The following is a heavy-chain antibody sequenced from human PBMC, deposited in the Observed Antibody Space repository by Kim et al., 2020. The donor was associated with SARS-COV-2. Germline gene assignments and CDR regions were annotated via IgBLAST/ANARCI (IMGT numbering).Heavy chain of an antibody. V-gene: IGHV4-59*13. D-gene: IGHD3-3*01. CDR2: IYYSGST. Sequence: SETLSLTCTVSGGSISSYYWSWIRQPPGKGLEWIGYIYYSGSTNYNPSLKSRVTISVDTSKNQFSLNLSSVTAADTAVYYCARDPIFCHDYYSYYCMDVWGQGTTVTVSS. J-gene: IGHJ6*02. CDR1: GGSISSYY. CDR3: ARDPIFCHDYYSYYCMDV.